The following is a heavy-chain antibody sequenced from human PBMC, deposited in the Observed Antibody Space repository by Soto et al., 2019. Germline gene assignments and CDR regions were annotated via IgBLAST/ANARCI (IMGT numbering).Heavy chain of an antibody. J-gene: IGHJ4*02. CDR1: GFTFSSYL. CDR2: INSDGSST. Sequence: SLRLSCASSGFTFSSYLMHWVRQAPGKGLVWVSRINSDGSSTSYADSVKGRFTISRDNAKNTLYLQMNSLRAEDTAVYYCASTPLSVYDYDPDVHFDYWGQGTLVTVSS. CDR3: ASTPLSVYDYDPDVHFDY. V-gene: IGHV3-74*01. D-gene: IGHD5-12*01.